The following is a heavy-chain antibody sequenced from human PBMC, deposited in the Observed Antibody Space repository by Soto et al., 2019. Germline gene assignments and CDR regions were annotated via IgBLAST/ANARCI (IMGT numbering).Heavy chain of an antibody. CDR2: ISGSGGST. V-gene: IGHV3-23*01. Sequence: GGSLRLSCAASGFTFSSYAMSWVRQAPGKGLEWVSAISGSGGSTYYADSVKGRFTISRDNSKNTLYLQMNSLRAEGTAVYYCAKTEMIVAVIIGMDVWGQGTTVTVSS. CDR1: GFTFSSYA. J-gene: IGHJ6*02. D-gene: IGHD3-22*01. CDR3: AKTEMIVAVIIGMDV.